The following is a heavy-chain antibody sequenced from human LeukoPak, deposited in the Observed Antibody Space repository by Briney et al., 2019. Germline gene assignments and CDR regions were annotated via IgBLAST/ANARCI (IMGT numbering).Heavy chain of an antibody. CDR3: ARGIVVAPAAMNSGAFDI. V-gene: IGHV3-48*03. Sequence: GGSLRLSCAASGFTFSGYEMNWVRQAPGKGLEWVSYISISGTNMLYADSVKGRFTISRDNSRTSLYLQMNSLRAEDTAVYYCARGIVVAPAAMNSGAFDIWGQGTMVTVSS. CDR2: ISISGTNM. CDR1: GFTFSGYE. D-gene: IGHD2-2*01. J-gene: IGHJ3*02.